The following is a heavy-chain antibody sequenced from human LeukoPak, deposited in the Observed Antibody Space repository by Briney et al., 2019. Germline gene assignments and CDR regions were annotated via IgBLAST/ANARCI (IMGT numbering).Heavy chain of an antibody. V-gene: IGHV1-18*01. CDR3: ARGGYSGYDYYYYGMDV. D-gene: IGHD5-12*01. Sequence: ASVNVSCKASGYTFSNYDITWVRQAPGQGLEWLGWISAYNGDTNYAQKLQGRVTMTTDTSTGTAYMELRSLRSDDTAVYYCARGGYSGYDYYYYGMDVWGQGTTVTVSS. CDR1: GYTFSNYD. CDR2: ISAYNGDT. J-gene: IGHJ6*02.